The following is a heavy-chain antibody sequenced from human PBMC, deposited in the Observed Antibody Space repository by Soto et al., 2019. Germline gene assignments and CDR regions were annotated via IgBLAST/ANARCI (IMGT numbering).Heavy chain of an antibody. V-gene: IGHV1-2*02. D-gene: IGHD2-2*01. J-gene: IGHJ6*02. Sequence: ASVKVSCKASGYTFTGNYMHWVRQAPGQGLEWMGWINPNSGGTKYAQKFQGRVTMTRDTSISTAYMELSRLRSDDTAVYYCARVIVVEPAAEDYYYYYGMDDWGQGTTVTVSS. CDR3: ARVIVVEPAAEDYYYYYGMDD. CDR2: INPNSGGT. CDR1: GYTFTGNY.